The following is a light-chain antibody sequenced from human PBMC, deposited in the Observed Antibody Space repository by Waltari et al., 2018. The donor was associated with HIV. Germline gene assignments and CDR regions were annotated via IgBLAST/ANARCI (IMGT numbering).Light chain of an antibody. CDR1: NIESKS. CDR2: DDS. J-gene: IGLJ2*01. CDR3: QVWDSRSAHVV. Sequence: SYVLAQPPSLSVAPGQTARISCGGNNIESKSVHWYRQKPGQAPGLFVYDDSDRPSGIPERFSGSNSGNTATLTISRVEAGDEADYYCQVWDSRSAHVVFGGGTKLTVL. V-gene: IGLV3-21*02.